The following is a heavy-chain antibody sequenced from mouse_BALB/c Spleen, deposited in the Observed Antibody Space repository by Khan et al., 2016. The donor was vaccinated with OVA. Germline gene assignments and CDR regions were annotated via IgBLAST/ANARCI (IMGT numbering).Heavy chain of an antibody. J-gene: IGHJ4*01. CDR1: GYTFTNYG. CDR3: VRGGRRAMDY. CDR2: INSNTGEA. Sequence: QIQLVQSGPELKKPGETVKISCKASGYTFTNYGMNWVKQAPGQGLKWMGWINSNTGEATYADDFKGRFAFSLETSSSPAYLQIKHLKNEDTATYFCVRGGRRAMDYWGQGTSVTVSS. V-gene: IGHV9-3-1*01. D-gene: IGHD3-3*01.